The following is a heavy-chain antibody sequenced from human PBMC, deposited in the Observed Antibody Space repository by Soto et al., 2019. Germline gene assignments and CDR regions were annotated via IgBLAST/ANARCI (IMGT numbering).Heavy chain of an antibody. V-gene: IGHV4-4*02. CDR1: GDSFSSSNW. Sequence: SETLSLTCAVSGDSFSSSNWWGWVRQPSGKGLEWIGEIYHSGSTNYNPSLKSRVTISVDKSKNQFFLKLRSVTAADTAVYYCARRYYYDSSGYFPPPLFNLFDPWGQGTLVTVS. CDR2: IYHSGST. CDR3: ARRYYYDSSGYFPPPLFNLFDP. D-gene: IGHD3-22*01. J-gene: IGHJ5*02.